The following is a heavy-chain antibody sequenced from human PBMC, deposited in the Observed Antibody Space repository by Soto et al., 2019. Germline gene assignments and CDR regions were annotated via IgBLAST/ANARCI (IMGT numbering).Heavy chain of an antibody. Sequence: QVQLVQSGAEVKEPGSSVKVSCNASGGTFNSDTINWVRQAPGQGLEWMGRINSILGIANYAQKFQGRIAITADKSPNSGYMELSSLRSEDTAVYYCARGPVRGMGGDSWGQGTLVTVSS. CDR3: ARGPVRGMGGDS. CDR2: INSILGIA. J-gene: IGHJ5*01. V-gene: IGHV1-69*02. D-gene: IGHD3-16*01. CDR1: GGTFNSDT.